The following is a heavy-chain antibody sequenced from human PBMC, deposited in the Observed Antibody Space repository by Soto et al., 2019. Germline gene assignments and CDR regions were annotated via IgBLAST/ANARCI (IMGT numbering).Heavy chain of an antibody. CDR2: IYYSGST. D-gene: IGHD6-25*01. J-gene: IGHJ6*01. V-gene: IGHV4-39*01. CDR3: ARLSSSGFPNTFYYGMDV. Sequence: PSETLSLTCTVSGGSISSSSYYWGWIRQPPGKGLEWIGSIYYSGSTYYNPSLKSRVTISVDTSKNQFSLKLSSVTAADTAVYYCARLSSSGFPNTFYYGMDVCAQGTTVTVSS. CDR1: GGSISSSSYY.